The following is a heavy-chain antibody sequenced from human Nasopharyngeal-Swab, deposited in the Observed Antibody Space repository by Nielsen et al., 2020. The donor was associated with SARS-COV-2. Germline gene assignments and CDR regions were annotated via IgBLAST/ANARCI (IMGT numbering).Heavy chain of an antibody. CDR1: GFTFSNAW. CDR2: IKTKTDGGTT. D-gene: IGHD3-3*01. Sequence: GESLKTSCAASGFTFSNAWISWVRPAPGKGREWGGRIKTKTDGGTTDYGAPGKGRFTISRDDSKHTLYLEMNSLKTEDTAVYFCTFRQGRSSLYFDYWGLGTLVTVSS. V-gene: IGHV3-15*01. J-gene: IGHJ4*02. CDR3: TFRQGRSSLYFDY.